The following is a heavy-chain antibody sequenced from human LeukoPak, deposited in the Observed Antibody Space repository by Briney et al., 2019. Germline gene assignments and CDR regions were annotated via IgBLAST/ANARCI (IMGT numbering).Heavy chain of an antibody. CDR2: IKQDGSEK. D-gene: IGHD4-17*01. CDR1: GFTFSSYW. J-gene: IGHJ4*02. V-gene: IGHV3-7*03. Sequence: GGSLRLSCAASGFTFSSYWMSWVRQAPGKGLEWVANIKQDGSEKYYVDSVKGRFTISRDNAKKSLYLQMNSLRAEDTAIYYCAKDTTTPDYWGQGTLVTVSS. CDR3: AKDTTTPDY.